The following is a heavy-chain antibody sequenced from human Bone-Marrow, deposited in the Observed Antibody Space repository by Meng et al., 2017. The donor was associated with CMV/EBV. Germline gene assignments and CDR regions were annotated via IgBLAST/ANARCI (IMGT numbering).Heavy chain of an antibody. V-gene: IGHV3-11*04. CDR1: GFTFSDYY. CDR2: ISSSGSTI. D-gene: IGHD1-26*01. J-gene: IGHJ3*02. Sequence: GESLKISCAASGFTFSDYYMSWIRQAPGKGLEWVSYISSSGSTIYYADSVKGRFTISRDNAKNSLYLQMNSLRAEDTAVYYCARDSGGSYPNDAFDIWGQGTMVTVSS. CDR3: ARDSGGSYPNDAFDI.